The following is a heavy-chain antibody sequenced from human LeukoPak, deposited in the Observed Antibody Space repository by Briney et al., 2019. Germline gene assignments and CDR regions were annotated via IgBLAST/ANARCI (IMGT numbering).Heavy chain of an antibody. CDR2: ISGYNGNT. CDR3: ARGGKPRAFDI. CDR1: GYNFATSG. Sequence: ASVRVSCKAYGYNFATSGIGWVRQAPGQGLEWLGWISGYNGNTKSAPKLQGRVTMTTDTSTSTAYMELRSLRSDDTAVYCCARGGKPRAFDIWGQGTMVTVSS. J-gene: IGHJ3*02. V-gene: IGHV1-18*01. D-gene: IGHD4-23*01.